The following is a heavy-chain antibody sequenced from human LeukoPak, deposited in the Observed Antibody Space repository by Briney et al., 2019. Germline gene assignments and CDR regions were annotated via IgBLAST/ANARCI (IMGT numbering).Heavy chain of an antibody. V-gene: IGHV1-69*13. Sequence: ASVKVSCKASGGTFSSYAISWVRQAPGQGLEWMGGIIPIFGTANYAQKFQGRVTITADESTSTAYMELSSLRSEDTAVYYCARATTPDLIDGYNFDYWGQGTLVTVSS. CDR1: GGTFSSYA. CDR2: IIPIFGTA. J-gene: IGHJ4*02. CDR3: ARATTPDLIDGYNFDY. D-gene: IGHD5-24*01.